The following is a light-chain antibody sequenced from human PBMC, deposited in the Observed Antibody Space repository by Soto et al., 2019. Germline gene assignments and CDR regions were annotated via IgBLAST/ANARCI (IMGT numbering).Light chain of an antibody. CDR3: QQWVT. CDR2: GAS. CDR1: QRVSSSY. V-gene: IGKV3-20*01. Sequence: EIVLTQSPGALSLSPGERATLSCRASQRVSSSYLAWYQQKPGQAPRLLIYGASSRATGIPDRFSGSGSGTDFTLTISRLEPEDFAVYYCQQWVTFGGVTKVEIK. J-gene: IGKJ4*01.